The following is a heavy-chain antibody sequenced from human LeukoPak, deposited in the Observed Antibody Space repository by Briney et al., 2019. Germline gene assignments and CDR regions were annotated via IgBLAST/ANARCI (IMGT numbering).Heavy chain of an antibody. D-gene: IGHD6-6*01. Sequence: PSETLSLTCTVSGGSISSGSYYWSWIRQPAGKGLEWIGRIYTSGSTNYNPSLKSRVTISVDTSKNQFSLKLSSVTAADTAVYYCARGMGSARQISGYYYYMDVWGKGTTVTVSS. V-gene: IGHV4-61*02. CDR3: ARGMGSARQISGYYYYMDV. CDR2: IYTSGST. CDR1: GGSISSGSYY. J-gene: IGHJ6*03.